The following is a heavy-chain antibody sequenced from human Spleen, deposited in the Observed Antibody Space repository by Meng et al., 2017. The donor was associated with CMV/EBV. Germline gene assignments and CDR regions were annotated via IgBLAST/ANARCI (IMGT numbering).Heavy chain of an antibody. J-gene: IGHJ5*02. CDR3: ARDRGSGIVVVPAAIGWFDP. Sequence: SETLSLTCTVSGGSISRGDSLWSWIRQPPGKGLEWIGDIYYSGNTYYNPSLKSRVTISVDTSKNQFSLKLISVTAADTAVYYCARDRGSGIVVVPAAIGWFDPWGQGTLVTVSS. CDR1: GGSISRGDSL. D-gene: IGHD2-2*02. V-gene: IGHV4-30-4*08. CDR2: IYYSGNT.